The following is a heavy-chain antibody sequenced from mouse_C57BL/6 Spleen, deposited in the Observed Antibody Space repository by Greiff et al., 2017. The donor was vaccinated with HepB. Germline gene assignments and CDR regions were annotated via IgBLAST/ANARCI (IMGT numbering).Heavy chain of an antibody. CDR2: INPGSGGT. CDR3: ARSSSSYRYFDY. V-gene: IGHV1-54*01. CDR1: GYAFTNYL. D-gene: IGHD1-1*01. J-gene: IGHJ2*01. Sequence: VQLQQSGAELVRPGTSVKVSCKASGYAFTNYLIEWVKQRPGQGLEWIGVINPGSGGTNYNEKFKGKATLTADKSSSTAYMQLSSLTSEDSAVYFCARSSSSYRYFDYWGQGTTLTVSS.